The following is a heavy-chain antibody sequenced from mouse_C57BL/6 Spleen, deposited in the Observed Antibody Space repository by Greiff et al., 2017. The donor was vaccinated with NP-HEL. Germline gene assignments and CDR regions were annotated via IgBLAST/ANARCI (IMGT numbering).Heavy chain of an antibody. V-gene: IGHV1-82*01. CDR3: ARAGYDDGSSYWYFDV. J-gene: IGHJ1*03. CDR1: GYAFSSSW. Sequence: VKLQESGPELVKPGASVKISCKASGYAFSSSWMNWVKQRPGKGLEWIGRIYPGDGDTNYNGKFKGKATLTADKSSSTAYMQLSSLTSEDSAVYFCARAGYDDGSSYWYFDVWGTGTTVTVSS. D-gene: IGHD2-2*01. CDR2: IYPGDGDT.